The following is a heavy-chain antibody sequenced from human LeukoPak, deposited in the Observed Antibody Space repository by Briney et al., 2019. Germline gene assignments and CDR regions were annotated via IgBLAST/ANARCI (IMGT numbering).Heavy chain of an antibody. CDR3: ARELRLWWFDP. Sequence: PGGSLRLSCAASGFTFSRYSMHWVRQVPGKGLVWVSRINSDGSTTTYADSVKGRFTISRDNAKNSLYLQMNSLRAEDTAVYYCARELRLWWFDPWGQGTLVTVSS. CDR1: GFTFSRYS. V-gene: IGHV3-74*01. D-gene: IGHD6-25*01. CDR2: INSDGSTT. J-gene: IGHJ5*02.